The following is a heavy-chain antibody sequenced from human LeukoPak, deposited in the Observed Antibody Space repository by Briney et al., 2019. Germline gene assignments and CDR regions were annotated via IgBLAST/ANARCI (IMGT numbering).Heavy chain of an antibody. V-gene: IGHV4-39*07. CDR3: AGSSGSLGDY. D-gene: IGHD1-26*01. CDR2: ISYSGST. J-gene: IGHJ4*02. CDR1: GGSISITHYY. Sequence: SETLSLTCTVSGGSISITHYYWGWIRQPPGKGLEWIGSISYSGSTYYNPSLKSRLTISVDTSKNQFSLKLSSVTAADTAVYYCAGSSGSLGDYWGQGTLVTVSS.